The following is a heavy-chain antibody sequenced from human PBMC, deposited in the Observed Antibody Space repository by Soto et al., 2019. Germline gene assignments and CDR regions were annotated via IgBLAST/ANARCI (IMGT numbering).Heavy chain of an antibody. V-gene: IGHV3-7*01. J-gene: IGHJ4*02. CDR2: IKQDGSEQ. CDR3: AGDRTQEQRLPGD. Sequence: GGSLRLSCAASGLTFSNYWMSWVRQAPGKGLEWVANIKQDGSEQYYSGSVKGRFTISRDNAKNSLYLQMNSLRAEDTAVYYGAGDRTQEQRLPGDWGQGTPVTVAS. D-gene: IGHD3-16*01. CDR1: GLTFSNYW.